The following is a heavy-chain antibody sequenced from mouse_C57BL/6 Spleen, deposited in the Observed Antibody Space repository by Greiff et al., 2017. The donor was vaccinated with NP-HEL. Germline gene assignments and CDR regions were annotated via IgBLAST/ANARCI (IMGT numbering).Heavy chain of an antibody. Sequence: VQVVESGPELVKPGASVKISCKASGYAFSSSWMNWVKQRPGKGLEWIGRIYPGDGDTNYNGKFKGKATLTADKSSSTAYMQLSSLTSEDSAVYFCARPAREDWYFDVWGTGTTVTVSS. J-gene: IGHJ1*03. CDR1: GYAFSSSW. CDR3: ARPAREDWYFDV. CDR2: IYPGDGDT. V-gene: IGHV1-82*01.